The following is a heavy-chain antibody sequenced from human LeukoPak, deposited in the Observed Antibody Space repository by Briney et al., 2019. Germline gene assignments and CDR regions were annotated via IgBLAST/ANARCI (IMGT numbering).Heavy chain of an antibody. Sequence: GGSLRLSCTASGFTFSIFGMHWVRQAPGKGLEWVAFIRCDGTNKYYADSVKGRFTISRDNSKNTLYLQMNSLRAEDTAVYYCAKEKKYYYDGSGYPGYDYWGQGTLVTVSS. D-gene: IGHD3-22*01. CDR3: AKEKKYYYDGSGYPGYDY. V-gene: IGHV3-30*02. CDR1: GFTFSIFG. CDR2: IRCDGTNK. J-gene: IGHJ4*02.